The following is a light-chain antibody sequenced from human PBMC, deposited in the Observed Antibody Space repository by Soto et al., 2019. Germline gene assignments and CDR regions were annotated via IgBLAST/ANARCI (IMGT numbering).Light chain of an antibody. Sequence: QSVLTQPPSVAGAPGQRVTISCTGSKSNIGAGYEVNWYQQLPGSGPKLRIYVSTNRPSGVPDRFSASKSAASASLVSTGLQAEDEADYYCQSYDTSLSLYVFGPGTELTVL. CDR2: VST. CDR3: QSYDTSLSLYV. J-gene: IGLJ1*01. V-gene: IGLV1-40*01. CDR1: KSNIGAGYE.